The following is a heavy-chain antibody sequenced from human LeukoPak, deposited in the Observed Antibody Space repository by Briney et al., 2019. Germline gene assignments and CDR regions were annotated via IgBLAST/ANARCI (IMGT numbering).Heavy chain of an antibody. CDR3: AKDSPGIVVVPAETYFDY. Sequence: GGSLRLSCAVSGFTFSSYGMHWVRQAPGKGLEWVAFIRYDGSNKYYADSVKGRFTISRDNSKNTLYLQMNSLRAEDTAVYYCAKDSPGIVVVPAETYFDYWGQGTLVTVSS. D-gene: IGHD2-2*01. J-gene: IGHJ4*02. CDR1: GFTFSSYG. V-gene: IGHV3-30*02. CDR2: IRYDGSNK.